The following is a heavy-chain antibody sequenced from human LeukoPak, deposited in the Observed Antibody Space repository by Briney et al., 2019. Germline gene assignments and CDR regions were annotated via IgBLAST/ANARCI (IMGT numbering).Heavy chain of an antibody. J-gene: IGHJ4*02. V-gene: IGHV3-48*02. Sequence: GGSLRLSCAASGFTFSSYSMNWVRQAPGKGLEWVSYISSSSSTTYYIDSVKGRFTISRDNAKSSLYLQMNSLRDEDTAVYYCARYCSGGSCYSPFSFDYWGQGTLVTVSS. D-gene: IGHD2-15*01. CDR1: GFTFSSYS. CDR2: ISSSSSTT. CDR3: ARYCSGGSCYSPFSFDY.